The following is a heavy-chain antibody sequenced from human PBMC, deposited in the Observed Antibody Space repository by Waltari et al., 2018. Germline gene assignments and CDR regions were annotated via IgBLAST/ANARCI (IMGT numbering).Heavy chain of an antibody. CDR1: GFTFSSVG. J-gene: IGHJ4*02. CDR2: IWYDVSNK. CDR3: ARNDYNGNSFDY. V-gene: IGHV3-33*01. Sequence: QVHLVESGGGVVEPGRSLRLSGAAFGFTFSSVGVHWVRQAPGKGLGWVAVIWYDVSNKHYADSVKGRFTISRDNSKNTLYLQMNSLRAEDTAVYYCARNDYNGNSFDYWGQGTLVTVSS. D-gene: IGHD3-10*01.